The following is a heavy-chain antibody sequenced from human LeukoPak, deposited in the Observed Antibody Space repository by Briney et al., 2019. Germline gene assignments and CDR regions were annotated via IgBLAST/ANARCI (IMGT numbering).Heavy chain of an antibody. Sequence: PSETLSLTCTVSGGSISSYYWSWIRQPPGKGLEWIGYIYYSGSTNYNPSLKSRVTISVDTSKNQFSLKLSSVTAADTAVYYCARILTGEVGIAFDIWGQGAMVTFSS. D-gene: IGHD7-27*01. CDR3: ARILTGEVGIAFDI. CDR2: IYYSGST. CDR1: GGSISSYY. V-gene: IGHV4-59*01. J-gene: IGHJ3*02.